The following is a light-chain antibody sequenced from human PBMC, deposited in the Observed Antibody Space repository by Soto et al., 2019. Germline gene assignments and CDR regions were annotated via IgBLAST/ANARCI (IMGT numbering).Light chain of an antibody. J-gene: IGLJ2*01. CDR1: SNDVGSYDR. V-gene: IGLV2-23*02. CDR3: CAYAGSSPLAV. CDR2: EVN. Sequence: QSALTQTASVSGSTGQPITISCTGPSNDVGSYDRVSWYEHHTGKAPKLILYEVNKPPSGVSNRFSGSKSGNTASLTISGLQAEDEADYYCCAYAGSSPLAVFGGGTKLTV.